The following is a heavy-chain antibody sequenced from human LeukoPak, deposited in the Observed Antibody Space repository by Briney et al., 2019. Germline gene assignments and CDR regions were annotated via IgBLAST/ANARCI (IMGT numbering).Heavy chain of an antibody. CDR1: GLIFSNYE. CDR3: ARLKVTTEYYYNMDV. D-gene: IGHD1-14*01. V-gene: IGHV3-48*03. J-gene: IGHJ6*02. Sequence: GGSLRLSCAASGLIFSNYEMNWVRQAPGKGLEWVSYISSSGTTTYYADPVKGRFTISRDNAKNSLYLQVNSLRAEDTAVYFCARLKVTTEYYYNMDVWGQGTTVTVSS. CDR2: ISSSGTTT.